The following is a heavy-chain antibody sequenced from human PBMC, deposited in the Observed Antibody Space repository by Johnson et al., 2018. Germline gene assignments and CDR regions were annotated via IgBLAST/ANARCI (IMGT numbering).Heavy chain of an antibody. CDR2: ISTSGGYI. CDR1: GFTFSHFA. V-gene: IGHV3-21*01. J-gene: IGHJ3*02. Sequence: VQLQESGGGVVQPGRSLRLSCAASGFTFSHFAMHWVRQAPGKGLAWVSSISTSGGYIHYAATVKGRFIISRDNSKNSLFLQMNSLRAEDTDWYYCAREYYYDNKGSAFDIWGQGTMVTVSS. CDR3: AREYYYDNKGSAFDI. D-gene: IGHD3-22*01.